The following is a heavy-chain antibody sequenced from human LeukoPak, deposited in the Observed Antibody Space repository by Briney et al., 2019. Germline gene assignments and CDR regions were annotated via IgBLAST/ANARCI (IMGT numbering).Heavy chain of an antibody. Sequence: PGGSLRLSCAASGFTFSSYAMHWVRQAPGKGLEWVAVISYDGSNKYYADSVKGRFTISRDNSKNTLYLQMNSLRAEDTAVYYCARQYSIAVAGTNILGYWGQGTLVTVS. J-gene: IGHJ4*02. V-gene: IGHV3-30-3*01. CDR3: ARQYSIAVAGTNILGY. D-gene: IGHD6-19*01. CDR1: GFTFSSYA. CDR2: ISYDGSNK.